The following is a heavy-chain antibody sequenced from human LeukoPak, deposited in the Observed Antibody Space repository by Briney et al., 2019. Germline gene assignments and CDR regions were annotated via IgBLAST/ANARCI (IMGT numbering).Heavy chain of an antibody. CDR3: ARDYGGNSDRDY. D-gene: IGHD4-23*01. J-gene: IGHJ4*02. CDR1: GGSISSSSYY. V-gene: IGHV4-39*07. Sequence: PSETLSLTRTVSGGSISSSSYYWGWIRRPPGKGLEWIGSIYYSGSTYYNPSLKSRVTISVDTSKNQFSLKLSSVTAADTAVYYCARDYGGNSDRDYWGQGTLVTVSS. CDR2: IYYSGST.